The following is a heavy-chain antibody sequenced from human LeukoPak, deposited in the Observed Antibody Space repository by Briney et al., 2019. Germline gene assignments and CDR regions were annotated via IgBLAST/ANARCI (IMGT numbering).Heavy chain of an antibody. CDR2: IYSGGST. J-gene: IGHJ6*02. D-gene: IGHD1-26*01. CDR1: GFTGSSNY. V-gene: IGHV3-53*04. Sequence: GGSLRLSCAASGFTGSSNYMSWVRQAPGKGLEGVSVIYSGGSTYYADSVMGRFTISRHNSKNTLYLQMNSLRAEETAVYYCARAGGSYYYYGMDVWGQGTTVTVSS. CDR3: ARAGGSYYYYGMDV.